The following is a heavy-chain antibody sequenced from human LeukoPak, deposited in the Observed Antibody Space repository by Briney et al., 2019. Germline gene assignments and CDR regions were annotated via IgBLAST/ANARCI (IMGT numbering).Heavy chain of an antibody. CDR1: GGSISSGGYY. Sequence: PSQTLSLTCTVSGGSISSGGYYWSWIRQHPGKGLEWIGYIFYSGSINYNPSLKSRVSISVDTSKNQFSLKLNSVTAADTAVYYCARAVTAYCSGGSCTVFLDIWGQGTRVTVSS. J-gene: IGHJ3*02. D-gene: IGHD2-15*01. CDR3: ARAVTAYCSGGSCTVFLDI. V-gene: IGHV4-61*08. CDR2: IFYSGSI.